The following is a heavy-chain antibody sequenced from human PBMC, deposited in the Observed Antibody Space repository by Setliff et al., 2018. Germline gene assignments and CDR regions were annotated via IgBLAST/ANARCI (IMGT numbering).Heavy chain of an antibody. CDR2: ISNRGCT. D-gene: IGHD3-3*01. J-gene: IGHJ4*02. CDR1: GDYISSQD. Sequence: SETLSLTCTVSGDYISSQDWSWIRQPPGKGLGWIGYISNRGCTDYNPSLKSRVTISEDTSRSQFSLKLTSVTTADTAVYYCALSDHYPFYYDYWGLGTLVTVSS. CDR3: ALSDHYPFYYDY. V-gene: IGHV4-59*11.